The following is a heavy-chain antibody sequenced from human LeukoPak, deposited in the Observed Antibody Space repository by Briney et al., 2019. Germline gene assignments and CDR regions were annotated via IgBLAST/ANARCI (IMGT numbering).Heavy chain of an antibody. CDR2: INPNSGGT. CDR1: GYTFTGNY. CDR3: ARDPTTMMDAFDI. Sequence: ASVKVSCKASGYTFTGNYMHWVRQAPGQGLEWMGWINPNSGGTNYAQRFQGRVTMTRDTSISTAYMELSRLRSDDTAVYYCARDPTTMMDAFDIWGQGTMVIVSS. J-gene: IGHJ3*02. D-gene: IGHD1-14*01. V-gene: IGHV1-2*02.